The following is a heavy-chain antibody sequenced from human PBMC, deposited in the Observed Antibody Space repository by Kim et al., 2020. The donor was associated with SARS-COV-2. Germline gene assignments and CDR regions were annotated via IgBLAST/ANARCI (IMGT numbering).Heavy chain of an antibody. CDR1: GFTFSSYS. CDR2: ISSSSSYI. D-gene: IGHD5-18*01. J-gene: IGHJ6*02. CDR3: ARNLLAMVNRGYGMDV. Sequence: GGSLRLSCAASGFTFSSYSMNWVRQAPGKGLEWVSSISSSSSYIYYADSVKGRFTISRDNAKNSLYLQMNSLRAEDTAVYYCARNLLAMVNRGYGMDVWGQGTTVTVSS. V-gene: IGHV3-21*04.